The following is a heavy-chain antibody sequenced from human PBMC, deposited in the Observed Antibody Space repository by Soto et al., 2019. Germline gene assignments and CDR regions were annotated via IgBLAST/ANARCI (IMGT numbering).Heavy chain of an antibody. J-gene: IGHJ6*02. CDR1: GGSVSSGSHQ. Sequence: SETLSLTCTVSGGSVSSGSHQWSWIRQAPGKGREWIGYIDDTGSTNYNPSLKSRGTISVDTSNNQFSLKLPSVTAADTALYFCARLSFSDFWSGSVPMDVWGQGTTVTVSS. CDR3: ARLSFSDFWSGSVPMDV. D-gene: IGHD3-3*01. V-gene: IGHV4-61*01. CDR2: IDDTGST.